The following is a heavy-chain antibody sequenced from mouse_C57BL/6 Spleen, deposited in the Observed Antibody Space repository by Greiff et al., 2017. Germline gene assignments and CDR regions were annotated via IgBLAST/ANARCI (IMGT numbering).Heavy chain of an antibody. CDR3: AREAYYSNPYYFDY. D-gene: IGHD2-5*01. J-gene: IGHJ2*01. CDR2: IDPSDSET. V-gene: IGHV1-52*01. Sequence: VQLQQPGAELVRPGSSVKLSCKASGYTFTSYWMHWVKQRPIQGLEWIGNIDPSDSETHYNQKFKDKATLTVDKSSSTAYMQLSSLTSEDSAVYYCAREAYYSNPYYFDYWGQGTTLTVSS. CDR1: GYTFTSYW.